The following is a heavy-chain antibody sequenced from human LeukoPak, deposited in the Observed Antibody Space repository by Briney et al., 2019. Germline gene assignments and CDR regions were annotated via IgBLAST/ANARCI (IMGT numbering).Heavy chain of an antibody. D-gene: IGHD2-2*01. CDR1: GGSIGSSNW. V-gene: IGHV4-4*02. CDR2: IYHSGST. CDR3: AREEVGIVVVPAAMDV. J-gene: IGHJ6*04. Sequence: SETLSLTCAVSGGSIGSSNWWSWVRQPPGKGLEWIGEIYHSGSTNYNPSLKSRVTISVDKSKNQFSLKLSSVTAADTAVYYCAREEVGIVVVPAAMDVWGKGTTVTVSS.